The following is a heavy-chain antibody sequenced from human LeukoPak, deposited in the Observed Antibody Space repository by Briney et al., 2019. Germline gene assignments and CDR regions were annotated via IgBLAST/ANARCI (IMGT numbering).Heavy chain of an antibody. CDR3: ARYYDRTGFDY. D-gene: IGHD3-16*01. CDR1: NGSVRSYY. CDR2: IYYSGST. J-gene: IGHJ4*02. Sequence: SETLSLTCTVSNGSVRSYYWSWVRQSPGKGLEWIGYIYYSGSTNYNPSLKSRVTISIHTSRNQFSLMLSSVTAADTAMYYCARYYDRTGFDYWGQGTLVTVSS. V-gene: IGHV4-59*08.